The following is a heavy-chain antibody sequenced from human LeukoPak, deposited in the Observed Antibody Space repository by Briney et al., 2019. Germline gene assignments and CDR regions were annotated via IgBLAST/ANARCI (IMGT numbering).Heavy chain of an antibody. Sequence: TGGSLRLSCAASGFNFSSYGMHWVRQAPGKGLEWVAVISYDGSNKYYADSVKGRFTISRDNSKNTLYLQMNSLRAEDTAVYYCARDQLTIFGQGMDVWGQGTTATVSS. CDR1: GFNFSSYG. J-gene: IGHJ6*02. CDR3: ARDQLTIFGQGMDV. CDR2: ISYDGSNK. D-gene: IGHD3-3*01. V-gene: IGHV3-30*03.